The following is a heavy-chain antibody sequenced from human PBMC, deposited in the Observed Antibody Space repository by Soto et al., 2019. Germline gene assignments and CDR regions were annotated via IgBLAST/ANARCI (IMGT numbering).Heavy chain of an antibody. Sequence: SETLSLTCTVSGGSISSYYWSWIRQPPGKGLEWIGYIYYSGSTNYNPSLKSRVTISVDTSKNQFSLKLSSVTAADTAVYYCARYSGYDYTLSFDYWGQGTLVTVS. CDR2: IYYSGST. D-gene: IGHD5-12*01. J-gene: IGHJ4*02. V-gene: IGHV4-59*01. CDR3: ARYSGYDYTLSFDY. CDR1: GGSISSYY.